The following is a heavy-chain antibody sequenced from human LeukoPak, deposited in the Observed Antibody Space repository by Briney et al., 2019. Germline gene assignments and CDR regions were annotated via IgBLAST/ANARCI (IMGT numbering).Heavy chain of an antibody. V-gene: IGHV3-48*03. CDR3: AKELVWFGESQSYFDL. CDR1: GFTFSTYD. J-gene: IGHJ2*01. CDR2: ISSSGSTI. Sequence: GGSLRLSCAASGFTFSTYDMNWVRQAPGKGLEWVSYISSSGSTIYYADSVKGRFTISRDNAKNSLFLQMNSLRAEDTAVYYCAKELVWFGESQSYFDLWGRGTLATVSS. D-gene: IGHD3-10*01.